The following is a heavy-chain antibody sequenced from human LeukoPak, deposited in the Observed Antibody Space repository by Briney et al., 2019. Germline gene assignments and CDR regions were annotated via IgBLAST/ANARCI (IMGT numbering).Heavy chain of an antibody. Sequence: SETLSLTCTVSGGSLSSFYWSWIRQPPGKGPEWIGYISYTGSTYYRASLRRRVTMSVDTSQNQLSLKLTSVTAADTAVYYCARHNRAPDFGVIKVREVRAYALDVWGQGTTVIVSS. CDR2: ISYTGST. CDR3: ARHNRAPDFGVIKVREVRAYALDV. V-gene: IGHV4-59*08. J-gene: IGHJ6*02. CDR1: GGSLSSFY. D-gene: IGHD3-3*01.